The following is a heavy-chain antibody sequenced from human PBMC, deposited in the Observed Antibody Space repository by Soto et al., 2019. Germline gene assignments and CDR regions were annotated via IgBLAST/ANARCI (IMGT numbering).Heavy chain of an antibody. V-gene: IGHV4-30-2*01. CDR1: GGSISSGGYS. Sequence: SETLSLTCAVSGGSISSGGYSWSWIRQPPGKGLEWIGYIYHSGSTYYNPSLKSQVTISVDRSKNQFSLKLSSVTAADTAVYYCARGVYYDSSGYYPGLLDYWGQGTLVTVSS. CDR2: IYHSGST. D-gene: IGHD3-22*01. CDR3: ARGVYYDSSGYYPGLLDY. J-gene: IGHJ4*02.